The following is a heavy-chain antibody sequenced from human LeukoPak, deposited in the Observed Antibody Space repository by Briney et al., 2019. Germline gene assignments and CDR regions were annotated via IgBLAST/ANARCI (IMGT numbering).Heavy chain of an antibody. CDR3: ARQLPTAAADTRGYFDY. CDR1: GGSISTISSSTYY. J-gene: IGHJ4*02. Sequence: SEALSLTCTVSGGSISTISSSTYYWGWIRQAPGKGLEWIGSLFYGENSHYNPSLKSRATLSVDTSNNQFSLKLTSVTAADAAVYFCARQLPTAAADTRGYFDYWGQGTVVTVSS. V-gene: IGHV4-39*01. CDR2: LFYGENS. D-gene: IGHD6-25*01.